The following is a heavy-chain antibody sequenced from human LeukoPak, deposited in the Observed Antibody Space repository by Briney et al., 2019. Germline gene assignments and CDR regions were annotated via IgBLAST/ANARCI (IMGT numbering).Heavy chain of an antibody. D-gene: IGHD3-22*01. Sequence: SETLSLTCAVYGGSFSGYYWSWIRQPPGKGLEWIGEINHSGSTNYNPSLKSRVTISVDTSKNQFSLKLSSVTAADTAAYYCARGGADSSGYPFDYWGQGTLVTVSS. CDR1: GGSFSGYY. CDR3: ARGGADSSGYPFDY. CDR2: INHSGST. J-gene: IGHJ4*02. V-gene: IGHV4-34*01.